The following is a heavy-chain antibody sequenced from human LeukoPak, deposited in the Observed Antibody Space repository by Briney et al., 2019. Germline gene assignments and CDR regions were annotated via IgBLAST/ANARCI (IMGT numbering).Heavy chain of an antibody. V-gene: IGHV4-59*01. J-gene: IGHJ4*02. CDR2: IYYSGST. Sequence: SETLSLTCTVSGGSISSYYWSWIRQPPGKGLEWIGYIYYSGSTNYNPSLKSRVTISVDTSKNQFSLKLSSVTVADTAVYYCARLGGYSYGLRRWGQGTLVTVSS. CDR1: GGSISSYY. D-gene: IGHD5-18*01. CDR3: ARLGGYSYGLRR.